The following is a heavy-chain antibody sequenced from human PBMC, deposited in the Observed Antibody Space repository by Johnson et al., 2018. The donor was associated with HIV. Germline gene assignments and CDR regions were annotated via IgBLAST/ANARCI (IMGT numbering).Heavy chain of an antibody. D-gene: IGHD4-23*01. J-gene: IGHJ3*02. CDR2: ISYDGSNK. CDR3: AKDVSVVTPSGSFDI. Sequence: QMQLVESGGGVVQPGRSLRLSCAASGFTFSSYAMHWVRQAPGKGLEWVAVISYDGSNKYYTDSVKGRFTISRDNSKNTLYLRLNSLRPEDSAVYYCAKDVSVVTPSGSFDIWGQGTRVTVSS. V-gene: IGHV3-30*04. CDR1: GFTFSSYA.